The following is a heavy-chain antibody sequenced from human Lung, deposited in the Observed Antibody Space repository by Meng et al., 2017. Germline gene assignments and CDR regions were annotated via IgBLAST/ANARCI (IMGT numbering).Heavy chain of an antibody. D-gene: IGHD4-11*01. J-gene: IGHJ4*02. CDR3: ARGPTTMAHDFDY. CDR1: GGSCSDYY. CDR2: INHSGST. Sequence: QVQIQQWGAGLLKPSETLSLTCVVSGGSCSDYYWSWIRQPPGKGLEWIGEINHSGSTNYNPSLESRATISVDTSQNNLSLKLSSVTAADSAVYYCARGPTTMAHDFDYWGQGTLVTVSS. V-gene: IGHV4-34*01.